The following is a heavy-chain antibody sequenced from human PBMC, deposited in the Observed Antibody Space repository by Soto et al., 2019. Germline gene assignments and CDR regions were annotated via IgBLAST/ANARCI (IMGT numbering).Heavy chain of an antibody. CDR2: IDPSDSYT. CDR3: ARNERSAIRFDP. J-gene: IGHJ5*02. V-gene: IGHV5-10-1*01. CDR1: GYRFTNYW. Sequence: PGESLKICCWGPGYRFTNYWITLVRQMPGKGLEWMGRIDPSDSYTNYSPCFQGHITISADKSISTAYLQWSSLKASDTAMYYWARNERSAIRFDPWGQGTLVTVSS.